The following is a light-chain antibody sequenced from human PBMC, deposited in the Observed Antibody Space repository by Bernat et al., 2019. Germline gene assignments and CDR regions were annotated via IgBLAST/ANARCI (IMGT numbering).Light chain of an antibody. Sequence: IVMTQSPLSLSVTPGQPASMSCNPTESPLHRDGKTYLYWYMQKPGQPPQLLFYEVSSPYSGVSDRFTGSGSGTEFTLRFSRVEADDVGIYYCMQSVQVPVTFGGGTKVELK. J-gene: IGKJ4*01. CDR1: ESPLHRDGKTY. CDR2: EVS. CDR3: MQSVQVPVT. V-gene: IGKV2D-29*01.